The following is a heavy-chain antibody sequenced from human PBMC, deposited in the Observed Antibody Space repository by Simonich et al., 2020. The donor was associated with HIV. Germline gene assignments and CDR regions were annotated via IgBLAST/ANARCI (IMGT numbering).Heavy chain of an antibody. J-gene: IGHJ2*01. CDR1: GYTLPDYY. Sequence: EVHLVHSGAEVKKPEATVKISCNVSGYTLPDYYQHCLRQAPVKGLEWKGLIAPEHGGPTYPEKFQGRATKTADTSTDTAYMEVISLRSEDTAVYYCAKDDGAAVANWYFDLWGRGTLVTVSS. D-gene: IGHD5-12*01. CDR2: IAPEHGGP. CDR3: AKDDGAAVANWYFDL. V-gene: IGHV1-69-2*01.